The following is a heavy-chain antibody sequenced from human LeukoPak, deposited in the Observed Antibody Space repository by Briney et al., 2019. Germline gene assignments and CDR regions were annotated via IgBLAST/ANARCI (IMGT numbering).Heavy chain of an antibody. CDR2: IKQDGNKK. Sequence: GGSLRLSCAASGFTFSSFWMTWVRQAPGKGLEWVANIKQDGNKKNYVDSVKGRFSISRDNAKNSLYLQMNSLRAEDTATYYCAKVGGTQVYWGQGTLVTVSS. J-gene: IGHJ4*02. V-gene: IGHV3-7*03. CDR1: GFTFSSFW. CDR3: AKVGGTQVY. D-gene: IGHD1-26*01.